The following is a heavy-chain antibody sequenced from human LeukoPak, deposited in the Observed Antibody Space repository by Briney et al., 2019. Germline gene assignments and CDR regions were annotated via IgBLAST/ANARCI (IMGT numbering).Heavy chain of an antibody. V-gene: IGHV5-51*01. J-gene: IGHJ4*02. CDR2: IYPGDSDT. D-gene: IGHD5-18*01. Sequence: GESLKISCKGSGYSFTTYWIGWVRQMPGKGLEWMGIIYPGDSDTRYSPSFQGQVTISADKSISTAYLQWTSLKASDTAMYYCARSRVDTAMVWFDYWGQGTLVTVSS. CDR3: ARSRVDTAMVWFDY. CDR1: GYSFTTYW.